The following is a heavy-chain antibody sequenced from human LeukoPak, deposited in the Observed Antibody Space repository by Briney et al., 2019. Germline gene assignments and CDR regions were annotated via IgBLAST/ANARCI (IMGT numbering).Heavy chain of an antibody. V-gene: IGHV3-43*01. Sequence: GGSLRLSCAASGFTFDDYTMHWVRQAPGKGLEWVSLISWDGGSTYYADSVKGRFTISRDNSKNSLYLQMNSLRTEDTALYYCAKALYSSSSYYYHYYMDVWGKGTTVTVSS. CDR1: GFTFDDYT. J-gene: IGHJ6*03. CDR3: AKALYSSSSYYYHYYMDV. D-gene: IGHD6-13*01. CDR2: ISWDGGST.